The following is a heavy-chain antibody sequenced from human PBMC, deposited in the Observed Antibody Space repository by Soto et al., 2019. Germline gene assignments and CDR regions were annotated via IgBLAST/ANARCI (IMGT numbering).Heavy chain of an antibody. D-gene: IGHD3-22*01. Sequence: SETLSLTCTVSGGSVSSYYWSWIRQPPGKGLDWIGYIYYSGSTNYNPSLKSRVTISVDTSKNQFSLKLTSVTAADTAVYYCAREPRDYYDSSGYYYVFDYWGQGTLVTVSS. CDR2: IYYSGST. V-gene: IGHV4-59*02. CDR3: AREPRDYYDSSGYYYVFDY. CDR1: GGSVSSYY. J-gene: IGHJ4*02.